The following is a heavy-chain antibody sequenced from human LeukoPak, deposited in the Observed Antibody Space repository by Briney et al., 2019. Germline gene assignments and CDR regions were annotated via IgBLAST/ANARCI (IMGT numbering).Heavy chain of an antibody. D-gene: IGHD2-15*01. CDR1: GFTFSNYA. Sequence: GGSLRLSCAASGFTFSNYAMNWVRHTPGKGLEWVLSIVGSGANTYHADSVKGRFTISRDNSENTVYMQVDSLRVEDTAVYYCAKGFLASCSGTRCYPFDHWGQGTAVTVSS. V-gene: IGHV3-23*01. CDR2: IVGSGANT. CDR3: AKGFLASCSGTRCYPFDH. J-gene: IGHJ4*02.